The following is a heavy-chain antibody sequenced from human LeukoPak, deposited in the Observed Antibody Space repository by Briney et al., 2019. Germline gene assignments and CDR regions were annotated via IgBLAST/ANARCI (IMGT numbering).Heavy chain of an antibody. CDR2: IWYDGSNK. D-gene: IGHD4-17*01. J-gene: IGHJ4*02. CDR3: ARDRNYGDYLDY. Sequence: GGSLRLSCAASGFTFSSYGMHWVRQAPGKGLEWVAVIWYDGSNKYYADSVKGRFTISRDNSKNTLYLQMNSLRAEDTAEYHCARDRNYGDYLDYWGQGTLVTVSS. V-gene: IGHV3-33*01. CDR1: GFTFSSYG.